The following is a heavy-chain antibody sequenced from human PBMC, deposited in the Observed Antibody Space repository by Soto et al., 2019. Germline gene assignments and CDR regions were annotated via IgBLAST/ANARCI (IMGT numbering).Heavy chain of an antibody. CDR2: TRNKANSYTT. CDR1: GFTFSDHY. J-gene: IGHJ6*03. CDR3: ARELAVAGTYYYYYMDV. V-gene: IGHV3-72*01. Sequence: GGSLRLSCAASGFTFSDHYMDWVRQAPGKGLEWVGRTRNKANSYTTEYAASVKGRFTISRDDSKNSLYLQMNSLKTEDTAVYYCARELAVAGTYYYYYMDVWGKGTTVTVSS. D-gene: IGHD6-19*01.